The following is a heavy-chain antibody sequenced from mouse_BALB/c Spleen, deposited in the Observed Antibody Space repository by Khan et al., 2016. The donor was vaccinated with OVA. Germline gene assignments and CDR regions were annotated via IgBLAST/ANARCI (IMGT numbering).Heavy chain of an antibody. CDR2: IWGGGTT. CDR3: AKGVWSYYFALDY. Sequence: QVQLQQSGPGLVAPSQNLSITCTVSGFSLTDYGVSWIRQPPGKGLEWLGVIWGGGTTYYNSALKSRLSISKDNSKSQVFLKMNSLQTDDTAMYYCAKGVWSYYFALDYWGQGTSVTGSS. J-gene: IGHJ4*01. CDR1: GFSLTDYG. V-gene: IGHV2-6-5*01. D-gene: IGHD2-10*02.